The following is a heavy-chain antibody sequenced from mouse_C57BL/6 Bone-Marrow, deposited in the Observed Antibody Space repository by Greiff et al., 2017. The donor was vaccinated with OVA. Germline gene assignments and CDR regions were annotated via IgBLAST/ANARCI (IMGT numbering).Heavy chain of an antibody. CDR1: GYSITSGYY. Sequence: DVQLQESGPGLVKPSQSLSLTCSVTGYSITSGYYWNWIRQFPGNKLEWMGYISYDGSNNYNPSLKNRISITRDTSKNQFFLKLNSVTTEDTATYYCARGRLRRAFDYWGQGTTLTVSS. CDR2: ISYDGSN. D-gene: IGHD2-4*01. J-gene: IGHJ2*01. CDR3: ARGRLRRAFDY. V-gene: IGHV3-6*01.